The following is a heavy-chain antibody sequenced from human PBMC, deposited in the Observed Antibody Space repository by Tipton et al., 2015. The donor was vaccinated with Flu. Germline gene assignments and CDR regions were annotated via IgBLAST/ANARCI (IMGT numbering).Heavy chain of an antibody. J-gene: IGHJ4*02. CDR3: ARGYDILTDGGGYFDY. V-gene: IGHV3-33*01. CDR2: IWYDGSNK. Sequence: RSLRLSCAASGFTFSNFAMHWVRQAPGKGLEWVAGIWYDGSNKYYADSVKGRFTISRDNSKNTLYLQMNSLRAEDTAVYYCARGYDILTDGGGYFDYWGQGTLVTVSS. D-gene: IGHD3-9*01. CDR1: GFTFSNFA.